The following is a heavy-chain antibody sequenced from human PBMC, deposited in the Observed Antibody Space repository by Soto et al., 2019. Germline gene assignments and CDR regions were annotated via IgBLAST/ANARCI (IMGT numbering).Heavy chain of an antibody. J-gene: IGHJ4*02. V-gene: IGHV1-3*01. Sequence: QVQLVQSGAEVKKPGASVKVSCKASGFTFTSYAMHWVRQAPGQRLEWMGWINAGNGNTKYSQRFQGRVTITRDTSASTAYMKLSNRRTEDTAVYDCAREGTHYWGQGTLVTVSS. D-gene: IGHD1-1*01. CDR1: GFTFTSYA. CDR2: INAGNGNT. CDR3: AREGTHY.